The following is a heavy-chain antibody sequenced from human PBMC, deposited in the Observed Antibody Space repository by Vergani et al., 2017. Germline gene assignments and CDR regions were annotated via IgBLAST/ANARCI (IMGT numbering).Heavy chain of an antibody. CDR1: GESFSSFY. D-gene: IGHD3-22*01. J-gene: IGHJ3*02. CDR3: ARDYASSVYYANDAFDI. Sequence: QVQLQQWGAGVVKPSGTLSLTCAVFGESFSSFYWSWIRQPPGKGLEWIGEINNDGHTNYNPSLESRVTVSRDTAKNQFSLNLNSVTAADTAVYYCARDYASSVYYANDAFDIWGRGTKVTVSS. CDR2: INNDGHT. V-gene: IGHV4-34*02.